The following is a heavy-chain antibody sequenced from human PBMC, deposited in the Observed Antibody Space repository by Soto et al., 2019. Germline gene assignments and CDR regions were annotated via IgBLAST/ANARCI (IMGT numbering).Heavy chain of an antibody. CDR1: GFTFDDYA. CDR3: AKDLSVGIVLPGTLDF. CDR2: INWKSGNI. V-gene: IGHV3-9*01. D-gene: IGHD2-8*02. Sequence: LRLSCAASGFTFDDYAMHWVRQAPGKGLEWVSGINWKSGNIGYADSVKGRFTISRDKAKSSLYRHMNSLRPEDTALYYCAKDLSVGIVLPGTLDFRGQGTLVTVSS. J-gene: IGHJ4*02.